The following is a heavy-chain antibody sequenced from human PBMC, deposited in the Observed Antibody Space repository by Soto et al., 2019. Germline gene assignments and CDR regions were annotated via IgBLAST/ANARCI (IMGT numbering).Heavy chain of an antibody. J-gene: IGHJ4*02. V-gene: IGHV1-46*01. CDR3: ARESAGRDEFQSSGDFDF. CDR1: GYFFASYS. CDR2: INPSVGST. Sequence: QVQLVQSGAEVKKPGASVRVSCKASGYFFASYSMNWVRQAPGQGLEWMCMINPSVGSTSYVEKFEGTDTMTRYTARSTVYMELSRVRSEDTAVYYCARESAGRDEFQSSGDFDFWGQGTLVTVSS. D-gene: IGHD2-15*01.